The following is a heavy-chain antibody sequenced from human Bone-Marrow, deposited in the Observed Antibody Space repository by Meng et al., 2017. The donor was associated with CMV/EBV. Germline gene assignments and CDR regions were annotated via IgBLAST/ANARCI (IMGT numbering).Heavy chain of an antibody. D-gene: IGHD1-26*01. CDR3: ARGGGLWVH. V-gene: IGHV1-18*01. Sequence: ASVKVSCKASGYDFTSYGVSWVRQAPGQGLEWVGWISTYNGNTNYTEKFQGRVTLTTDTSTRTVHMELRSLRSDDTAVYYCARGGGLWVHWGQGTLVTVSS. CDR1: GYDFTSYG. CDR2: ISTYNGNT. J-gene: IGHJ4*02.